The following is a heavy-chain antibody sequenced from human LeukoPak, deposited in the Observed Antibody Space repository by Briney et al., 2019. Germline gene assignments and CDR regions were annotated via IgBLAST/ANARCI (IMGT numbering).Heavy chain of an antibody. CDR3: ARPGRMGFYFDY. Sequence: SVKVSCKASGGTFSSYAISWVRQAPGQGLEWMGRIIPILGIANYAQKFQGRVTITADKSTSTAYMGLSSLRSEDTAVYYCARPGRMGFYFDYWGQGTLVTVSS. CDR2: IIPILGIA. CDR1: GGTFSSYA. D-gene: IGHD2-15*01. J-gene: IGHJ4*02. V-gene: IGHV1-69*04.